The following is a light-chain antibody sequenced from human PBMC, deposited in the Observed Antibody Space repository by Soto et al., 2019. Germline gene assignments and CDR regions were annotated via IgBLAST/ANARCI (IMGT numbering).Light chain of an antibody. J-gene: IGKJ3*01. CDR1: QTVTSDY. CDR2: GAS. V-gene: IGKV3-20*01. CDR3: QQYGSWPFT. Sequence: ILLTQSPGTLSLPPGERATLSCRASQTVTSDYLAWYQQKPGPAPRLLISGASDRATGIADRFSGSGSGTDFTLTIRRLQPEELAVYYCQQYGSWPFTVGHGNKLD.